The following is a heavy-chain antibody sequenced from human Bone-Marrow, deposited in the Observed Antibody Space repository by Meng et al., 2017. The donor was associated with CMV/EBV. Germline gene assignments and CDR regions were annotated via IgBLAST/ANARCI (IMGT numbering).Heavy chain of an antibody. Sequence: GESLKISCAASGFTFSSYAMHWVRQAPGKGLEWVAVISYDGSNKYYADSVKGRFTISRDNSKNTLYLQMNSLRAEDTAVYYCARENSGLDYWGQGTLVTVSS. V-gene: IGHV3-30-3*01. CDR1: GFTFSSYA. CDR3: ARENSGLDY. CDR2: ISYDGSNK. J-gene: IGHJ4*02.